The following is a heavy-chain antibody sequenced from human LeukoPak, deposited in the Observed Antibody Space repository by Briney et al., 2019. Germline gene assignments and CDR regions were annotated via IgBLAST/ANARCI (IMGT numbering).Heavy chain of an antibody. CDR2: ISGSGGST. CDR1: GLTFSSYA. Sequence: GGSLRLSCAASGLTFSSYAMSWVRQAPGKGLEWVSAISGSGGSTSYADSVKGRFTISRDNSRNTLYLQMNSLRAEDTAVYYCAKNSSSWYSGWGQGTLVTVSS. V-gene: IGHV3-23*01. CDR3: AKNSSSWYSG. D-gene: IGHD6-13*01. J-gene: IGHJ4*02.